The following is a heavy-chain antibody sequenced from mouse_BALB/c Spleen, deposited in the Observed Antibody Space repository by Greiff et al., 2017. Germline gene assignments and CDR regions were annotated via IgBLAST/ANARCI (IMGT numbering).Heavy chain of an antibody. CDR2: ISSGGSYT. V-gene: IGHV5-6*01. CDR1: GFTFSSYG. CDR3: ARSGDYHAMDY. Sequence: EVKLVESGGDLVKPGGSLKLSCAASGFTFSSYGMSWVRQTPDKRLEWVATISSGGSYTYYPDSVKGRFTISRDNAKNTLYLQMSSLKSEDTAMYYCARSGDYHAMDYWGQGTSVTVSS. D-gene: IGHD3-1*01. J-gene: IGHJ4*01.